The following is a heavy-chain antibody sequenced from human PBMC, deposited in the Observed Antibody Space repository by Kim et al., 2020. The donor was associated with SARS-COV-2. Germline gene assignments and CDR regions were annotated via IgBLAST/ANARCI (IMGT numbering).Heavy chain of an antibody. CDR1: GDSISTYF. CDR3: ARYSGSFHY. J-gene: IGHJ4*02. CDR2: VYYTGST. D-gene: IGHD1-26*01. V-gene: IGHV4-59*01. Sequence: SETLSLTCTVSGDSISTYFWSWIRQPPGKGLEWIGYVYYTGSTNYNPSLASRVTMSVDTSKNQFSLKLRSVTAADTAVYYCARYSGSFHYWGQGALVTGS.